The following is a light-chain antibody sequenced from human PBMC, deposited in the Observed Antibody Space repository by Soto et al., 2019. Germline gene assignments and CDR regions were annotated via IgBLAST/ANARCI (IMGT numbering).Light chain of an antibody. Sequence: QSALNQPASVSGSPGQSITISCTGTSSDIGGYNYVSWYRQHPGKAPELMIYDVANRPSGVSDRFSGSKSGNTASLTISGLQTEDEADYYCSSYTSTSTLYVFGTGTKLTVL. CDR3: SSYTSTSTLYV. J-gene: IGLJ1*01. CDR2: DVA. CDR1: SSDIGGYNY. V-gene: IGLV2-14*03.